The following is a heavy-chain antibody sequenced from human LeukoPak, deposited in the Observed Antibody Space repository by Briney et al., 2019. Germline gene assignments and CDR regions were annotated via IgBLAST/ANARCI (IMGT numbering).Heavy chain of an antibody. CDR2: IYYSGST. V-gene: IGHV4-59*01. Sequence: SETLSLTCTVSGGSISSYYWSWIRQPPGKGLEWIGYIYYSGSTNYNPSLKSRVTISVDTSKNQFSLKLSSVTAADTAVYYCAGLGATGDFDYWGQGTLVTVSS. CDR1: GGSISSYY. J-gene: IGHJ4*02. D-gene: IGHD1-26*01. CDR3: AGLGATGDFDY.